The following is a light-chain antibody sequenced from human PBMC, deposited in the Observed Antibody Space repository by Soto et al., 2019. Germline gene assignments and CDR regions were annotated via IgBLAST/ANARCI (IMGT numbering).Light chain of an antibody. J-gene: IGKJ4*01. CDR2: DAS. V-gene: IGKV1-5*01. Sequence: DIQMTQSPSTLSASVGDRVTITCRASRSISNWLAWYQQRPGIAPKLLIFDASILQSGVPSRFSGSGSGTEFTLSISRLXTDDFATYYCQQYGSFSPITFGGGTKVDIK. CDR3: QQYGSFSPIT. CDR1: RSISNW.